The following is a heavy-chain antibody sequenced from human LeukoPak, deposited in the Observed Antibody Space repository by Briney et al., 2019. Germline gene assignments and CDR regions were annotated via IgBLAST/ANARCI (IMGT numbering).Heavy chain of an antibody. CDR3: ARDQGGYYSSSWVFDY. CDR1: GYTFTRHY. J-gene: IGHJ4*02. CDR2: INPSGSNT. Sequence: ASVKVSCKASGYTFTRHYMHWVRQAPGQGLEWMGVINPSGSNTIYAQKFQGRVTMTWDTSTSADYLELTSLRSEDTAVYYCARDQGGYYSSSWVFDYWGQGTLVTVSS. D-gene: IGHD6-13*01. V-gene: IGHV1-46*01.